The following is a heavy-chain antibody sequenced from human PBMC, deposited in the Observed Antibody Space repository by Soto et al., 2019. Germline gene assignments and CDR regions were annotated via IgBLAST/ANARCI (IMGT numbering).Heavy chain of an antibody. CDR1: GFTVSSNY. CDR3: ARGPDYSYDSSSYYDY. V-gene: IGHV3-53*01. J-gene: IGHJ4*02. CDR2: IYSGGST. Sequence: PAGSLTLSCAASGFTVSSNYMSCVRQPPGEGLEWVSVIYSGGSTYYADSVKGRFTISRDNSKNTLYLQMNSLRAEDTAVYYCARGPDYSYDSSSYYDYWGQGTLVTVSS. D-gene: IGHD3-22*01.